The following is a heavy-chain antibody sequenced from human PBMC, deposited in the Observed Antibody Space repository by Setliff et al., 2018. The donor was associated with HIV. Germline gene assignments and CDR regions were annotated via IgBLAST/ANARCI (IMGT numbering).Heavy chain of an antibody. CDR3: ARGRKAVGDWFDP. Sequence: PSETLSLTCTVSGGSINYYYWNWIRQPAGKGLEWLGRIHSNGNTNFNPSLKSRINMSVDMSKNQVSMKLTYVTAADTALYYCARGRKAVGDWFDPWGQGIQVTVSS. J-gene: IGHJ5*02. V-gene: IGHV4-4*07. CDR1: GGSINYYY. D-gene: IGHD1-26*01. CDR2: IHSNGNT.